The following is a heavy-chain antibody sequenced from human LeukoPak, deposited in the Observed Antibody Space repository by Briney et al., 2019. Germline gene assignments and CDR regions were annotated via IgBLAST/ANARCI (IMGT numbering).Heavy chain of an antibody. CDR3: AREIAARPAMDAFDI. D-gene: IGHD6-6*01. V-gene: IGHV4-39*07. Sequence: SETLSLTCTVSGGSISSSSYYWGWIRQPPGKGLEWIGSIYYSGSTYYNPSLKSRVTISVDTSKNQFSLKLSSVTAADTAVYYCAREIAARPAMDAFDIWGQGTMVTVSS. CDR2: IYYSGST. CDR1: GGSISSSSYY. J-gene: IGHJ3*02.